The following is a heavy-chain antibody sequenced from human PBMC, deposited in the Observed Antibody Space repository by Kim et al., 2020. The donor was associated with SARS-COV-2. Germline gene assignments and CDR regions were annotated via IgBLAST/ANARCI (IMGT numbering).Heavy chain of an antibody. V-gene: IGHV1-69*01. D-gene: IGHD6-19*01. CDR3: ASDFGIAVAGTGDY. J-gene: IGHJ4*02. Sequence: AQKFQGRVTITADESTSTAYMELSSLRSEDTAVYYCASDFGIAVAGTGDYWGQGTLVTVSS.